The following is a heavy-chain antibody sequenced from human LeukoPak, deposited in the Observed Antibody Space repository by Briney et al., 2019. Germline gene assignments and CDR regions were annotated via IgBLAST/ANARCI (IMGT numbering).Heavy chain of an antibody. CDR3: AKDGGYVRPMKFDY. CDR2: IWYDGSNK. V-gene: IGHV3-33*06. J-gene: IGHJ4*02. D-gene: IGHD1-26*01. Sequence: PGGSLRLSCAASGFTFSSYGMHWVRQAPGKGLEWVAVIWYDGSNKYYADSVKGRFTISRDNSKNTLYLQMNSLRAEDTAVYYCAKDGGYVRPMKFDYWGQGTLVTVSS. CDR1: GFTFSSYG.